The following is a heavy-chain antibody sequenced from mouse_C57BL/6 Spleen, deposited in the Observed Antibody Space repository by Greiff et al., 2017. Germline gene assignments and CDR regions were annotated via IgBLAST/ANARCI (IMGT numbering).Heavy chain of an antibody. Sequence: QVQLQQSGPELVQPGASVKISCKASGYAFSSSWMNWVKQRPGKGLEWIGRIYPGAGDTNNNGKFKGKATLTADKSSSTAYMQLSSLTSEDSAVYFCARSRNYYGSSYGFAYWGQGTLVTVSA. CDR2: IYPGAGDT. J-gene: IGHJ3*01. V-gene: IGHV1-82*01. D-gene: IGHD1-1*01. CDR1: GYAFSSSW. CDR3: ARSRNYYGSSYGFAY.